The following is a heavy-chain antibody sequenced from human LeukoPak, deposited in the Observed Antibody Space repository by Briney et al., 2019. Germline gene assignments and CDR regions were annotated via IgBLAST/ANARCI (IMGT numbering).Heavy chain of an antibody. D-gene: IGHD2-2*01. CDR2: IIPIFGTA. Sequence: SVKVSCKASGGTFSSYAISWVRQAPGQGLEWMGGIIPIFGTANYAQKFQGRVTITADESTSTAYMELSSLRSEDTAVYYCARAPFTDIVVVPAALRGGDAFDIWGQGTMVTVSS. CDR1: GGTFSSYA. J-gene: IGHJ3*02. CDR3: ARAPFTDIVVVPAALRGGDAFDI. V-gene: IGHV1-69*13.